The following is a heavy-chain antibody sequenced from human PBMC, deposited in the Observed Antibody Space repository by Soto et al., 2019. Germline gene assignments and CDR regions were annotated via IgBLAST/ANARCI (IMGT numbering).Heavy chain of an antibody. D-gene: IGHD6-6*01. V-gene: IGHV1-69*13. CDR1: GGTFSSYA. CDR2: IIPIFGTA. J-gene: IGHJ4*02. Sequence: SVKVSCKASGGTFSSYAISWVRQAPGQGLEWMGGIIPIFGTANYAQKFQGRVTITADESTSTAYMELSSLRSEDTAVYYCARGGLEYSSSSSDYWGQGTLVTVSS. CDR3: ARGGLEYSSSSSDY.